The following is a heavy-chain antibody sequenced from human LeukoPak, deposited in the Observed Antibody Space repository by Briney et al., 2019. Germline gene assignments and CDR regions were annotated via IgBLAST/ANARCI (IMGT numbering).Heavy chain of an antibody. CDR2: IWYDGSNK. V-gene: IGHV3-33*01. Sequence: GGSLRLSCAASGFTFSSYGMHWVRQAPGKGLERVAVIWYDGSNKYYADSVKGRFTISRDNSKNTLYLQMNSLRAEDTAVYYCAREFQDAFDIWGQGTMVTVSS. J-gene: IGHJ3*02. CDR3: AREFQDAFDI. CDR1: GFTFSSYG.